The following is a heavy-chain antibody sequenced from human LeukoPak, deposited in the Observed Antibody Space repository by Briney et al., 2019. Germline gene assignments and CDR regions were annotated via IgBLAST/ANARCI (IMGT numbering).Heavy chain of an antibody. CDR3: ARDSLYGVVDY. Sequence: RGASVKVSCKASGYTFTSYYIHWVRQAPGQGLEWMGIINPSGGSTSYEQKFQGRVTMTRDTSTSTVYMYLSSLRSEDTAVYYCARDSLYGVVDYWGQGTLVTVSS. J-gene: IGHJ4*02. CDR2: INPSGGST. CDR1: GYTFTSYY. V-gene: IGHV1-46*01. D-gene: IGHD4-17*01.